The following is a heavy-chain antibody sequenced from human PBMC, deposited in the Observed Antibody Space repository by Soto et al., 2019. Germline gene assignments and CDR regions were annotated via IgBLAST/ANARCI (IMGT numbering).Heavy chain of an antibody. J-gene: IGHJ3*02. D-gene: IGHD1-26*01. V-gene: IGHV1-3*01. CDR3: ARYSGSYRDAFDI. CDR1: GYTFTSYT. Sequence: VKVSCKASGYTFTSYTMHWVRQAPGQRLEWMGWITPGNGNTKYSQKFQGRVTITRDTSASTASMELSSLRSEDTAVYYCARYSGSYRDAFDIWGQGTMVTVSS. CDR2: ITPGNGNT.